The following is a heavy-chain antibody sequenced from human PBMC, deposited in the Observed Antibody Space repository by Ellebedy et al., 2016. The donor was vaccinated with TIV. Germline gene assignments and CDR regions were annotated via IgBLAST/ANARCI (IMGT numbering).Heavy chain of an antibody. CDR3: ATGRLGRPENHFDY. J-gene: IGHJ4*02. Sequence: ASVKVSCKASGYTFTSYDINWVRQATGQGLEWMGWMNPNSGNTGYAQKFQGRVTITRNTSISTAYMELSSLRSEDTAVYYCATGRLGRPENHFDYWGQGTLVTVSS. CDR2: MNPNSGNT. CDR1: GYTFTSYD. D-gene: IGHD6-19*01. V-gene: IGHV1-8*03.